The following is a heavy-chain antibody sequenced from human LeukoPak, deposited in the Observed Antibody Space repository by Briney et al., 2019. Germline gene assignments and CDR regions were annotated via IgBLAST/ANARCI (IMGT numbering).Heavy chain of an antibody. J-gene: IGHJ6*02. CDR3: ASDFGEYYYYGMDV. CDR2: IKQDGSEK. Sequence: GGSLRLSCAASGFTFSSYWMSWVRQAPGKGLEWVANIKQDGSEKYYVDSVKGRFTISRDNAKNSLYLQMNSLRAEDTAVYYCASDFGEYYYYGMDVWGQGTTVTVSS. V-gene: IGHV3-7*03. CDR1: GFTFSSYW. D-gene: IGHD3-10*01.